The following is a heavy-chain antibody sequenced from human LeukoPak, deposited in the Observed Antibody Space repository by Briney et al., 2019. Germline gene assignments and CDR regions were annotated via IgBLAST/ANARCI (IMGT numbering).Heavy chain of an antibody. J-gene: IGHJ4*02. CDR1: GGSISSGSYY. CDR3: ARSLPGQLLGYYFDY. Sequence: SQTLSLTCTVSGGSISSGSYYWSWIRQPAGKGLEWIGRIYTSGSTNYNPSLKSRVTISVDTSKNQFSLKLSSVTAADTAVYYCARSLPGQLLGYYFDYWGQGTLVTVSS. CDR2: IYTSGST. D-gene: IGHD2-2*01. V-gene: IGHV4-61*02.